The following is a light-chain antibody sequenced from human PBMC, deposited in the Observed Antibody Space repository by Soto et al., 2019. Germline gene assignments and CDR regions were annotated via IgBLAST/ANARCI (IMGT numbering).Light chain of an antibody. CDR1: QGISSW. V-gene: IGKV1-12*01. J-gene: IGKJ1*01. Sequence: DIHMTQSPSSVSASVGDRVTINCRASQGISSWLAWYQQKPGKAPNLLMHATSILQSGVPSRFSGSGSETEFTLNISSLQPEDFGTYYCLQTDSFPWTFGQGTKVEIK. CDR2: ATS. CDR3: LQTDSFPWT.